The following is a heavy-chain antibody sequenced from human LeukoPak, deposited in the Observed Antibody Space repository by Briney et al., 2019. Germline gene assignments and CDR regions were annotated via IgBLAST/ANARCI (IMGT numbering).Heavy chain of an antibody. CDR2: ISSSSSYI. CDR1: GFTFSNYY. CDR3: AAIRYCSSTSCYLP. J-gene: IGHJ5*02. Sequence: PGGSLRLSCAASGFTFSNYYMNWGRQAPGRGLEWVSSISSSSSYIYYADSVKGRFTISRDNAKNSLYLQMNSLRAEDTAVYYCAAIRYCSSTSCYLPWGQGTLLTVSS. D-gene: IGHD2-2*01. V-gene: IGHV3-21*01.